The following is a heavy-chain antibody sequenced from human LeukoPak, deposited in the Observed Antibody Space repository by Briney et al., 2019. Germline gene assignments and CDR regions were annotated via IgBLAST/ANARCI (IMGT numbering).Heavy chain of an antibody. D-gene: IGHD1-20*01. CDR1: GFSVSNKY. J-gene: IGHJ4*02. CDR2: IYTGGDT. CDR3: AKAASGNWNDVSDY. Sequence: PGGSLRLSCAASGFSVSNKYMSWVRQAPGKGLEWVSVIYTGGDTYYADSVRGRFTISRDNSKNTLYLQMNSLRAEDTAVYYCAKAASGNWNDVSDYWGQGTLVTVSS. V-gene: IGHV3-53*01.